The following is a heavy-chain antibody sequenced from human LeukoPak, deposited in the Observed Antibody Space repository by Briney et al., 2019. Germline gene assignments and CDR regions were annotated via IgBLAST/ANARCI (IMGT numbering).Heavy chain of an antibody. J-gene: IGHJ6*03. CDR2: MSAYKGNT. V-gene: IGHV1-18*01. Sequence: GASVKVSCKASGYTFTSYGISWVRQAPGQGREWMGWMSAYKGNTNYAQKLQGRVTMNTDTSTSPAYMELTSLRSDDTAVYYCARDYYLEVVGATPFHYYYYYMDVWGKGTTVTVSS. CDR1: GYTFTSYG. CDR3: ARDYYLEVVGATPFHYYYYYMDV. D-gene: IGHD2-15*01.